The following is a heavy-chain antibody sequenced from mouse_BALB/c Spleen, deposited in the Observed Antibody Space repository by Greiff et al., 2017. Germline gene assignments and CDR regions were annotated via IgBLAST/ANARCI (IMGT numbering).Heavy chain of an antibody. J-gene: IGHJ2*01. D-gene: IGHD3-1*01. V-gene: IGHV5-17*02. CDR3: ARSGSSGYLDY. Sequence: EVHLVESGGGLVQPGGSRKLSCAASGFTFSSFGMHWVRQAPEKGLEWVAYISSGSSTIYYADTVKGRFTISRDNPKNTLFLQMTSLRSEDTAMYYCARSGSSGYLDYWGQGTTLTVSS. CDR2: ISSGSSTI. CDR1: GFTFSSFG.